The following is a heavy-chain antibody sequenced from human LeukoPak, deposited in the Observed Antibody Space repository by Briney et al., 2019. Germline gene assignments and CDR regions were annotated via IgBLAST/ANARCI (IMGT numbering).Heavy chain of an antibody. D-gene: IGHD2-15*01. CDR2: INAGNGNT. CDR3: ARDPIGSRWPYYFDY. V-gene: IGHV1-3*01. CDR1: GYTFTTYA. J-gene: IGHJ4*02. Sequence: ASVKVSCKASGYTFTTYAMHWVRQAPGQRLEWMGWINAGNGNTKYSQKFQARVTITRDTSASTAYMELGSLRSEDTAVYYCARDPIGSRWPYYFDYWGQGTLVTVSS.